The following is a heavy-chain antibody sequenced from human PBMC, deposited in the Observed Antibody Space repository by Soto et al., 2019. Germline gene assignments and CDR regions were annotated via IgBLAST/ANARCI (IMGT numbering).Heavy chain of an antibody. D-gene: IGHD6-25*01. CDR3: GRRTIGTAPAY. Sequence: GESLKISCQGSGYSFTTSWIGWVRQMPGKGLEWMAIIYPGDSETRYIPSFQGQVTISVDKSTTTTYLQWSSLKASDTAVYYCGRRTIGTAPAYWGQGTGVPVSS. CDR2: IYPGDSET. J-gene: IGHJ4*02. V-gene: IGHV5-51*01. CDR1: GYSFTTSW.